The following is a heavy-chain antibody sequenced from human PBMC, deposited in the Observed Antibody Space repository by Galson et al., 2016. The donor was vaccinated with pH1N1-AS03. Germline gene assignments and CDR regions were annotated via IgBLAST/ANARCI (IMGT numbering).Heavy chain of an antibody. Sequence: SLRLSCAASGFTFNRHAMHWVRQAPGKGLECVAIMSYDGSTKYSTDSVRDRFTISRDNSKKTLYLHMSSLSSEDTTVYYCAKDLHFYDSYYLDYWGRGTLVIVSS. V-gene: IGHV3-30*18. D-gene: IGHD2/OR15-2a*01. J-gene: IGHJ4*02. CDR3: AKDLHFYDSYYLDY. CDR1: GFTFNRHA. CDR2: MSYDGSTK.